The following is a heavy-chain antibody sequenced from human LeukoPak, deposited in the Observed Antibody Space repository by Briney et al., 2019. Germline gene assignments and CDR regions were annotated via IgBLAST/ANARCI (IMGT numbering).Heavy chain of an antibody. CDR1: GFTFSSYS. CDR3: ARFISSSWYFDY. D-gene: IGHD6-13*01. CDR2: ISSSSSYI. J-gene: IGHJ4*02. V-gene: IGHV3-21*01. Sequence: GGSLRLSCAASGFTFSSYSMNWVRQAPGKGLEWVSSISSSSSYIYYADSVKGRFTISRDNAENSLYLQMNSLRAEDTAVYSCARFISSSWYFDYWGQGTLVTVSS.